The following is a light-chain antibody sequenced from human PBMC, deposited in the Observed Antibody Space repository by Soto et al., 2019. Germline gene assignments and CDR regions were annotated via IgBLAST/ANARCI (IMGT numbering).Light chain of an antibody. CDR1: SGHSRYA. CDR3: QTWGTGIRV. Sequence: QSVLTQSPSASASLGASVKLTCTLSSGHSRYAIAWHQQQPEKGPRYLMKVNSDGSHNKGDGIPDRFSGSSSGAERYLTISSLQSEEEADYYCQTWGTGIRVFGGGTKVTVL. V-gene: IGLV4-69*01. CDR2: VNSDGSH. J-gene: IGLJ3*02.